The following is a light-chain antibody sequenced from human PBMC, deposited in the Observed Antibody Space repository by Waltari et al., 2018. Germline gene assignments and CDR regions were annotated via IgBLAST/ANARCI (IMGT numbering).Light chain of an antibody. Sequence: QSALTQPASVSGSPGQSITISCTGVNSNVGSYNLVSWYQKYPGKAPKLIIYEANRRPSGVSNRFSGSKSDTSASLTITGLQAEDEADYFCHSFDSSLSTGVVFGGGTKVTVL. CDR1: NSNVGSYNL. CDR3: HSFDSSLSTGVV. J-gene: IGLJ2*01. CDR2: EAN. V-gene: IGLV2-14*02.